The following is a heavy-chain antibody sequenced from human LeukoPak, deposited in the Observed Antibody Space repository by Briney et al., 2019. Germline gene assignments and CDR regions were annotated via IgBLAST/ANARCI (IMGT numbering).Heavy chain of an antibody. V-gene: IGHV4-39*01. Sequence: SETLSLTCTVSGGSISSGSYYWGWIRQPPGKGLEWIGSIYYSGSTYYNPSLKSRVTISVDTSKNQFSLKLSSVTAADTAVYYCARIQLWFGPIDYWGQGTLVTVSS. CDR3: ARIQLWFGPIDY. J-gene: IGHJ4*02. D-gene: IGHD5-18*01. CDR1: GGSISSGSYY. CDR2: IYYSGST.